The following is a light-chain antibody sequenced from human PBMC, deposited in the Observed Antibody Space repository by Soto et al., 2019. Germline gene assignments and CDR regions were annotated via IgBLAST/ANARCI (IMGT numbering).Light chain of an antibody. J-gene: IGKJ1*01. Sequence: DIQMTQSPSSLSTSVGDRVTISCRASQSISSFLNWFQQKPGKAPNLXXYAASSLQSGVPSRSSGSGSGTNLTLTIDSLQPDDFAAYDCQQYNSYSTWTFGQGTKVDIK. CDR2: AAS. V-gene: IGKV1-39*01. CDR1: QSISSF. CDR3: QQYNSYSTWT.